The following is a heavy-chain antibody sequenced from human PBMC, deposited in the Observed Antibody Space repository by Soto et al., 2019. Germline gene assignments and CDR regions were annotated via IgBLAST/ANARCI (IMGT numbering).Heavy chain of an antibody. V-gene: IGHV3-15*01. D-gene: IGHD4-17*01. J-gene: IGHJ4*02. CDR2: IKSKTDGGTT. CDR3: TTHDYGDYPFDY. Sequence: GSLRLSCAASGFTFSNAWMSWVRQAPGKGLEWVGRIKSKTDGGTTDYAAPVKGRFTISRDDSKNTLYLQMNSLKTEDTAVYYCTTHDYGDYPFDYWGQGTLVTVSS. CDR1: GFTFSNAW.